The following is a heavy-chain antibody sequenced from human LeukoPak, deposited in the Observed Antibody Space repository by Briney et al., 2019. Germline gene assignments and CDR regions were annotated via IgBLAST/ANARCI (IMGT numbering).Heavy chain of an antibody. Sequence: ASVQDSCKFSCYTFTSYSIRCVRQAPGHPLVWLASITAYNGNTNYAQKLQGRVTMTTDTSTSTAYMELRSLRSDDTAVYYCARDYDILTGQPPVDWFDPWGQGTLVTVSS. CDR1: CYTFTSYS. V-gene: IGHV1-18*01. CDR2: ITAYNGNT. D-gene: IGHD3-9*01. J-gene: IGHJ5*02. CDR3: ARDYDILTGQPPVDWFDP.